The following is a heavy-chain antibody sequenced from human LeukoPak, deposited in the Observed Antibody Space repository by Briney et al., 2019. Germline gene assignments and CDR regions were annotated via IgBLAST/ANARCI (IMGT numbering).Heavy chain of an antibody. Sequence: GGSLRLSCAASGFTFSSYAMSWVRQAPGKGLEWVSAISSSGGTTYYADSVKGRFTISRDNSKNTLSLQMDDLRAEDTAVYYCARDIHLTYYYDSSAGPFDYWGQGTLVTVSS. J-gene: IGHJ4*02. CDR1: GFTFSSYA. CDR3: ARDIHLTYYYDSSAGPFDY. D-gene: IGHD3-22*01. CDR2: ISSSGGTT. V-gene: IGHV3-23*01.